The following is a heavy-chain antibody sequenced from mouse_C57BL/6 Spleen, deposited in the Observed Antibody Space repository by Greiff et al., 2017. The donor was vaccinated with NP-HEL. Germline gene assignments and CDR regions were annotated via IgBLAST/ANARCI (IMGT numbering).Heavy chain of an antibody. D-gene: IGHD5-2*01. CDR1: GYNIKDIY. CDR2: TDPANGNT. CDR3: RISTMNA. Sequence: EVQLQQSGAELVKPAASLKLSCTASGYNIKDIYIHWVKQRPEKGLERIRRTDPANGNTKYDPKFQGKATITADTSSNTAYLQLSSLTSEDTAVYYLRISTMNAWCQVTTLTVSS. V-gene: IGHV14-3*02. J-gene: IGHJ2*01.